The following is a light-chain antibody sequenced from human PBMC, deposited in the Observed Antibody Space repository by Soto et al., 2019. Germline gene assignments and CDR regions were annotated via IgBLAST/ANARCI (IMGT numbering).Light chain of an antibody. CDR2: KAS. CDR3: QQYNSYS. Sequence: DIQMTQSPSTVSASVGDRVTMTCRASQSISSWLAWYQQKPGKAPKLLIYKASSLEIGVPSRFSGSGSRTEFTLTISGLQPDDFATYYCQQYNSYSFGQGTKVDIK. V-gene: IGKV1-5*03. CDR1: QSISSW. J-gene: IGKJ1*01.